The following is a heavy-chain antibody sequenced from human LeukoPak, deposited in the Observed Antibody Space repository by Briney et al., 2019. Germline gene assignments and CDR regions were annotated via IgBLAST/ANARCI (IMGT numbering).Heavy chain of an antibody. Sequence: PSETLSLTCAVYGGSFSGYYWSWIRQPPGKGLEWIGEINHSGSTNYNPSLKSRVTMSVDTSKNQFSLKLSSVTAADTAVYYCARGAYDSSGYLFDYWGQGTLVTVSS. V-gene: IGHV4-34*01. CDR1: GGSFSGYY. CDR2: INHSGST. CDR3: ARGAYDSSGYLFDY. J-gene: IGHJ4*02. D-gene: IGHD3-22*01.